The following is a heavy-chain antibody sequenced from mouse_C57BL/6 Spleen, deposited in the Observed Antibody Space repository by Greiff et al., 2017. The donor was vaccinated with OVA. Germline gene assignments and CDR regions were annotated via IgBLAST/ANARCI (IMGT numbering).Heavy chain of an antibody. CDR3: AIAGGYGSSFYAMDY. D-gene: IGHD1-1*01. CDR2: IYPGSGST. V-gene: IGHV1-55*01. Sequence: QVQLKQPGAELVKPGASVKMSCKASGYTFTSYWITWVKQRPGQGLEWVGDIYPGSGSTNYNEKFKSKATLTVDTSSSTAYMQLSSLTSEDSAVYYCAIAGGYGSSFYAMDYWGQGTSVTVSS. J-gene: IGHJ4*01. CDR1: GYTFTSYW.